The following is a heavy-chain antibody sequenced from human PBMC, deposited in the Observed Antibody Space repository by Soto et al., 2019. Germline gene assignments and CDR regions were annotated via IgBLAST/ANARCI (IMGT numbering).Heavy chain of an antibody. J-gene: IGHJ5*02. CDR3: ATGHFDWPQREIWFDP. V-gene: IGHV4-59*11. Sequence: QVQLLESGPGLVKPSETLSLTCTVSGASTSSHWWTWIRQPPGKGLEWIAYTYYSGNANYNPSLKSRVTISVDTSKNQFSLRLSSVTAADTAMYYCATGHFDWPQREIWFDPWGQGTQVTVSS. CDR2: TYYSGNA. CDR1: GASTSSHW. D-gene: IGHD3-9*01.